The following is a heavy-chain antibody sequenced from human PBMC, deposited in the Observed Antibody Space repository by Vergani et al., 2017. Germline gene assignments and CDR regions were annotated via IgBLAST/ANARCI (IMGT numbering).Heavy chain of an antibody. D-gene: IGHD6-13*01. V-gene: IGHV4-39*01. Sequence: QLQLQESGPGLVKPSETLSLTCTVSGGSISSSSYYWGWIRQPPGKGLEWIGSIYYSGSTYYNPSLKSRVTISVDTSKNQFSLKLSSVTAADTAVYYCAILIYPYSSSAYYYYYYYMDVWGKGTTVTVSS. CDR3: AILIYPYSSSAYYYYYYYMDV. J-gene: IGHJ6*03. CDR1: GGSISSSSYY. CDR2: IYYSGST.